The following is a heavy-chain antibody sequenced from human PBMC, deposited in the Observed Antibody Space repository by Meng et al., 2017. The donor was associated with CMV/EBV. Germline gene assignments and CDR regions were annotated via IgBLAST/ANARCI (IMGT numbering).Heavy chain of an antibody. Sequence: SDILSLTCAVYGGSFSGYYWSWIRQPPGKGLEWIGEINHSGSTNYNPSLKSRVTISVDTSKNQFSLKLSSVTAADTAVYYCARFGYSSSWYSSRYYYGMDVWGQGTTVTVSS. CDR2: INHSGST. D-gene: IGHD6-13*01. CDR3: ARFGYSSSWYSSRYYYGMDV. V-gene: IGHV4-34*01. J-gene: IGHJ6*02. CDR1: GGSFSGYY.